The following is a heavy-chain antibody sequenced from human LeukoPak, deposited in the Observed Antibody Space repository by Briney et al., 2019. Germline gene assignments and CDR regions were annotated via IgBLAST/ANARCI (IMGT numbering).Heavy chain of an antibody. D-gene: IGHD6-19*01. V-gene: IGHV4-59*01. CDR2: SYYSGST. CDR1: GGSISTYY. Sequence: SETLSLTCTISGGSISTYYWSWIRQPPGKGLEWIGYSYYSGSTYCNPSLKTRVTISVDTSKNQFTLKLSSETAADTAVYYCARVGSGSFDYWGQGTLVTVSS. CDR3: ARVGSGSFDY. J-gene: IGHJ4*02.